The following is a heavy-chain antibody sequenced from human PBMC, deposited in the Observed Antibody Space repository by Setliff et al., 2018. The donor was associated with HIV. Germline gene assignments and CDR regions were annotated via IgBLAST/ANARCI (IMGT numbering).Heavy chain of an antibody. D-gene: IGHD6-19*01. CDR2: IFYSGNT. Sequence: PSETLSLTCTVSGGSISSSSYYWGWVRQPPGKGLEWIGSIFYSGNTNYNPSLKSRVTISADTSKKQFSLKLNSVTAADTAVYYCARGRYSSGWYKDAFDIWGQGTMVTVSS. CDR1: GGSISSSSYY. J-gene: IGHJ3*02. V-gene: IGHV4-39*07. CDR3: ARGRYSSGWYKDAFDI.